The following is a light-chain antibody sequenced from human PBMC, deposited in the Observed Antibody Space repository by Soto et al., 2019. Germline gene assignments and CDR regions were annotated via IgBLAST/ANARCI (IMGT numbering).Light chain of an antibody. CDR2: GAS. V-gene: IGKV3-15*01. CDR1: QSVRSS. CDR3: QQYDNWPPWT. Sequence: EIVMTQSPATLSVSPVERATLSCMASQSVRSSLAWYQQKPGQAPRLLIYGASTRATGIPARFSGSGSGTEFTLTISSLQSEDFAVYYCQQYDNWPPWTFGQGTKVDIK. J-gene: IGKJ1*01.